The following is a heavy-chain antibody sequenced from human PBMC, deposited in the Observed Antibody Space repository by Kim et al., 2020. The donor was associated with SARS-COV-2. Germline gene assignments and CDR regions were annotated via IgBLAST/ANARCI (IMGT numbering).Heavy chain of an antibody. D-gene: IGHD6-19*01. V-gene: IGHV4-59*08. CDR3: ARYSSGVRAFDF. CDR1: AGSITDYY. J-gene: IGHJ4*02. CDR2: IYSSGST. Sequence: SETLSLTCTVSAGSITDYYWSWIRQPPGKGLEWIGYIYSSGSTYYNPSLKSRVSISVDTSKKQFSLGLTSVTAADTAVYFCARYSSGVRAFDFWGQGTLVTVSS.